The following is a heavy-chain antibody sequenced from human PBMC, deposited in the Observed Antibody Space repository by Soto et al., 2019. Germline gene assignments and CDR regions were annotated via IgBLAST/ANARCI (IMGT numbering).Heavy chain of an antibody. CDR2: IKQDGSEK. CDR1: GFTFSSYW. Sequence: GGSLRLSCAASGFTFSSYWMSWVRQAPGKGLEWVANIKQDGSEKYYVDSVKGRFTISRNNAKNSLYLQMNSLRAEDTAVYYCARTYYDILTDPGDAFDIWGQGTMVTVSS. J-gene: IGHJ3*02. D-gene: IGHD3-9*01. V-gene: IGHV3-7*01. CDR3: ARTYYDILTDPGDAFDI.